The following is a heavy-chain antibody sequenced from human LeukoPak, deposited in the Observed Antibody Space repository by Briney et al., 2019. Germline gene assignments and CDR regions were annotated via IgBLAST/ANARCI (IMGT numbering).Heavy chain of an antibody. Sequence: GGSLRLSCAASGFTFSSYSMNWVRQAPGKGLEWVSSISSSSSYIYYADSVKGRFTISRDNAKNSLYLQMNSLRAEDTAVYYCAPYGDQIEPFDYWGQGTLVTVSS. V-gene: IGHV3-21*01. CDR2: ISSSSSYI. D-gene: IGHD4-17*01. J-gene: IGHJ4*02. CDR3: APYGDQIEPFDY. CDR1: GFTFSSYS.